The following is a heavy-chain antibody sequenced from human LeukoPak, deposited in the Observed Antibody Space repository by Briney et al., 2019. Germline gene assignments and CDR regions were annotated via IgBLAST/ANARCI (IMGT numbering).Heavy chain of an antibody. CDR1: GDSISSGGHY. CDR2: IHRSGNT. CDR3: ARAVDMGYYFDY. V-gene: IGHV4-31*03. J-gene: IGHJ4*02. D-gene: IGHD5-12*01. Sequence: SETLSLTCTVSGDSISSGGHYWSWIRQHPGKGLEWIGYIHRSGNTYNNPSLESRITISVDTSKNQFSLKLSSVTAADTAVYCCARAVDMGYYFDYWGQGTLVTASS.